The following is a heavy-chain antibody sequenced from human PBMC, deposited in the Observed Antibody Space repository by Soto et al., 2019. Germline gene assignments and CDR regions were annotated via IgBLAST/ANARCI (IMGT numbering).Heavy chain of an antibody. J-gene: IGHJ6*03. Sequence: EVQLVESGGGLVQPGGSLRLSCAASGFTVSSNYMSWVRQAPGKGLEWVSVIYSGGSTYYADSVKGRFTISRHNSKNTLDLQMNSLRAEDTAVYYCARVREEEYCSGGSCYLNYYYYYYMDVWGKGTTVTVSS. CDR1: GFTVSSNY. V-gene: IGHV3-53*04. D-gene: IGHD2-15*01. CDR3: ARVREEEYCSGGSCYLNYYYYYYMDV. CDR2: IYSGGST.